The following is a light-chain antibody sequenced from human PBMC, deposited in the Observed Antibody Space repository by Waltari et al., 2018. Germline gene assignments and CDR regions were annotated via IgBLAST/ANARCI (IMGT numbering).Light chain of an antibody. J-gene: IGLJ1*01. V-gene: IGLV2-14*03. Sequence: QSALTQPASVSGSPGQSITISCTGTTSDVGGYNYVSWYQQHPGKAPKLVIYDVNNRPSGVSNRFSGSKSGNTASLTISGLQTEDEADYHCLIWHSGGYVFGTGTEVTVL. CDR3: LIWHSGGYV. CDR2: DVN. CDR1: TSDVGGYNY.